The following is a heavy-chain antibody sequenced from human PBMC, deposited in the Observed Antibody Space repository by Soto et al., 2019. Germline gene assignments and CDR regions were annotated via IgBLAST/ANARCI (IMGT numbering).Heavy chain of an antibody. D-gene: IGHD2-2*01. V-gene: IGHV4-61*08. Sequence: SETLSLTCTVSGGSISSGGYYWSWIRQHPGKGLEWLGYIYYAGTTTYNPSLQSRVSISLDTSKNEVSLKLTSVTAADTAVYFCARLGAFYQAMDSWGQGTLVTVSS. CDR3: ARLGAFYQAMDS. J-gene: IGHJ1*01. CDR1: GGSISSGGYY. CDR2: IYYAGTT.